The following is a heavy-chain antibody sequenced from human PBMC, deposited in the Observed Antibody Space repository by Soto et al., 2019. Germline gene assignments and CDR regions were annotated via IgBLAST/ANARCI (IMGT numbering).Heavy chain of an antibody. CDR2: ISAYNGNT. CDR1: GYTFTSYG. V-gene: IGHV1-18*01. D-gene: IGHD4-4*01. J-gene: IGHJ4*02. Sequence: QVQLVQSGAEVKKPGASVKVSCKASGYTFTSYGISWVRQAPGQGLEWMGWISAYNGNTNYAQKLQGRVTMTTDTPPSTAYKGPRSLGSEDPAVYDWARPPPSYGNQLWGRGTLVTVSS. CDR3: ARPPPSYGNQL.